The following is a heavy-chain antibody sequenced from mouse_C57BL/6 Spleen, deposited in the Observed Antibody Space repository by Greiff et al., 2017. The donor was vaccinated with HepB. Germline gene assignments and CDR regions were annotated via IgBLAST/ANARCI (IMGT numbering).Heavy chain of an antibody. CDR1: GYAFSSYW. D-gene: IGHD2-5*01. CDR2: IYPGDGDT. CDR3: ARSGSNLFAY. J-gene: IGHJ3*01. V-gene: IGHV1-80*01. Sequence: QVQLKESGAELVKPGASVKISCKASGYAFSSYWMNWVKQRPGKGLEWIGQIYPGDGDTNYNGKFKGKATLTADKSSSTAYMQLSSLTSEDSAVYFCARSGSNLFAYWGHRTLVTVSA.